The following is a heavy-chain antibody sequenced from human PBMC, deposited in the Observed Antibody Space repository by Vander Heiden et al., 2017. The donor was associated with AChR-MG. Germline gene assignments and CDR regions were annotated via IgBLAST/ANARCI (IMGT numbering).Heavy chain of an antibody. V-gene: IGHV1-2*02. D-gene: IGHD2-2*02. CDR2: INPNSGGT. CDR1: GYTFTGYY. Sequence: QVQLVQSGAEVKKPGASVKVSCKASGYTFTGYYMYWVRQAPGQGLEWMGWINPNSGGTNYAQRFQGRVTMTRDTSINTAYMELSSLRFDDTAIYYCARDYTGALRYWGQGTLVTVSS. J-gene: IGHJ4*02. CDR3: ARDYTGALRY.